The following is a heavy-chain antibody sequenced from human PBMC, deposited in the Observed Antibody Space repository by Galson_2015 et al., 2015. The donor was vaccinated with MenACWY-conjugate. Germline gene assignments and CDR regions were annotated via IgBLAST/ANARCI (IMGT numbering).Heavy chain of an antibody. CDR2: IYWADNT. CDR1: GFSLSHSGVA. V-gene: IGHV2-5*02. J-gene: IGHJ4*02. D-gene: IGHD3-22*01. CDR3: AHSDYDTSGYGLLPAS. Sequence: PALVKPTQTLTLTCTFSGFSLSHSGVAVGWIRQPPGKALEWLALIYWADNTRYSPSLRSRLTITKDNSKNQVALTVTDMDPVDTATYYCAHSDYDTSGYGLLPASWGQGTLVTVSS.